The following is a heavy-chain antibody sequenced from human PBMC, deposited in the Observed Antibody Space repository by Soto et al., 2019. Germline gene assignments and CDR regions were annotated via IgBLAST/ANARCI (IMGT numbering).Heavy chain of an antibody. CDR1: GFTFSSYS. CDR2: ISSSSSYI. V-gene: IGHV3-21*01. CDR3: ARDQAGYCSGGSCYFDY. Sequence: GGSLRLSCAASGFTFSSYSMNWVRQAPGKGLEWVSSISSSSSYIYYADSVKGRFTISRDNAKNSLYLQMNSLRAEDTAVYYCARDQAGYCSGGSCYFDYWGQGTLVTVSS. J-gene: IGHJ4*02. D-gene: IGHD2-15*01.